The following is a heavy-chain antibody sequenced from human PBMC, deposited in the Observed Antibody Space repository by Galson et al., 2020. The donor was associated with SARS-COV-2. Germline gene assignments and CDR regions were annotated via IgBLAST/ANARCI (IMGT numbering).Heavy chain of an antibody. V-gene: IGHV3-7*03. D-gene: IGHD3-10*01. Sequence: GESLMISCEASGFMLSKYWMTWVRQAPGKGLEWVANINHDGSETYYMDSVKVRFTISRDNAKNSLYLQMNSLRAEDTAVYYCATDTDGLLWFGEVGDWGKGILVTVAS. CDR3: ATDTDGLLWFGEVGD. CDR1: GFMLSKYW. J-gene: IGHJ4*02. CDR2: INHDGSET.